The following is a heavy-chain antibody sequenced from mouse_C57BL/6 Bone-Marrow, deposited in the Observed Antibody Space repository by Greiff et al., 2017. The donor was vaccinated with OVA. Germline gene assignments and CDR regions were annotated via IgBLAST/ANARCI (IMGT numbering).Heavy chain of an antibody. V-gene: IGHV5-12*01. CDR1: GFTFSDYY. J-gene: IGHJ4*01. D-gene: IGHD2-4*01. CDR2: ISNGGGST. CDR3: ARLGDYDGGYYYAMDY. Sequence: EVQLVESGGGLVQPGGSLKLSCAASGFTFSDYYMYWVRQTPEKRLEWVAYISNGGGSTYYPDTVKGRFTISRDNAKNTLYLQMSRLKSEDTAMYYCARLGDYDGGYYYAMDYWGQGTSVTVSS.